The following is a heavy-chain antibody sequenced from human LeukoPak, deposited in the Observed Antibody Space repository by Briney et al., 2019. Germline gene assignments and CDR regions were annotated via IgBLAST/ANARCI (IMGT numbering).Heavy chain of an antibody. Sequence: ASVKVSCKASGYTFTSYGIIWVRQAPGQGLEWMGWISAYNGNTNYAQKLQGRVTMTTDTSTSTAYMELRSLRSDDTAVYYCAREQWRYCSGGSCYSEATQFDYWGQGTLVTVSS. D-gene: IGHD2-15*01. CDR1: GYTFTSYG. CDR2: ISAYNGNT. J-gene: IGHJ4*02. CDR3: AREQWRYCSGGSCYSEATQFDY. V-gene: IGHV1-18*01.